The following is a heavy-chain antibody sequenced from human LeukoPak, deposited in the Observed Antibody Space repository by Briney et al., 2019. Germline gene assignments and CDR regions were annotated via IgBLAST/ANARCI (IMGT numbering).Heavy chain of an antibody. CDR3: ARKRTCSGGSCYLYYFDY. D-gene: IGHD2-15*01. V-gene: IGHV3-11*01. Sequence: GGSLRLSCAASGFTFSDYYMSWIRQAPGKGLEWVSYISSSGSTIYYADSVKGRFTISRDNAKNSLYLQMNSLRAEDTAVYYCARKRTCSGGSCYLYYFDYWGQGTLVTVSS. CDR2: ISSSGSTI. CDR1: GFTFSDYY. J-gene: IGHJ4*02.